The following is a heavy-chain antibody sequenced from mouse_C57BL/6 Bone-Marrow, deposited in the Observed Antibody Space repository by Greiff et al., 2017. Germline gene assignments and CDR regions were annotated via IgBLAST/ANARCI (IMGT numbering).Heavy chain of an antibody. CDR2: IDPENGDT. J-gene: IGHJ4*01. Sequence: VQLQHSGAELVRPGASVKLSCTASGFNIKDDYMHWVKQRPEQGLEWIGWIDPENGDTEYASKFQGKATITADTSSNTAYLQLSSLTSEDTAVYYCTTRLGYAMDYWGQGTSVTVSS. CDR1: GFNIKDDY. CDR3: TTRLGYAMDY. D-gene: IGHD2-14*01. V-gene: IGHV14-4*01.